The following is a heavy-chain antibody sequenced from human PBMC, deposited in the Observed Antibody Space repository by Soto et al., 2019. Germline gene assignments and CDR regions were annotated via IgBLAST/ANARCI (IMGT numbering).Heavy chain of an antibody. J-gene: IGHJ4*02. V-gene: IGHV3-30*18. Sequence: QVQLVESGGGVVQPGRSLRLSCAASGFTFSSYGMHWVRQAPGKGLEWVAVISYDGSNKYYADSVKGRFTISRDNSKNTLYLQMDSLRAEDTAVYYCAKDPSPGEWPLDPHFDYWGQGTLVTVSS. D-gene: IGHD3-10*01. CDR3: AKDPSPGEWPLDPHFDY. CDR2: ISYDGSNK. CDR1: GFTFSSYG.